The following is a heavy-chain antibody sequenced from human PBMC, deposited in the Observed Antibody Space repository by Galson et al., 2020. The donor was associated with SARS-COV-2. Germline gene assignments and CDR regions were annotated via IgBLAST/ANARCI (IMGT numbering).Heavy chain of an antibody. J-gene: IGHJ4*02. CDR3: ARSGLGSYSGSPQGGVDY. D-gene: IGHD1-26*01. CDR1: GYTFSNYA. V-gene: IGHV1-3*02. Sequence: ASVKVSCKAPGYTFSNYAMHWVRQAPGQRLEWMGWSSAENGNTKYSQEFQGRVTITSDTSASTAYMEVSSLRSEDMAVDYCARSGLGSYSGSPQGGVDYWGQVTLVTVSS. CDR2: SSAENGNT.